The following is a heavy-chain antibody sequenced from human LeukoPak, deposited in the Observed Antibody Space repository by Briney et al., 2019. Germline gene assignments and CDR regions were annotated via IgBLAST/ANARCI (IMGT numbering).Heavy chain of an antibody. Sequence: SETLSLTCTGSGASISSYHWRGMRQPPGKGLEWIGYIYYSESTNYNPSLKSRVTISVDTSKNQFSLKLSSVTAADTAVYYCARHWVGDVSYSFDLWGQGTMVTVSS. CDR2: IYYSEST. V-gene: IGHV4-59*08. J-gene: IGHJ3*01. D-gene: IGHD3-16*01. CDR1: GASISSYH. CDR3: ARHWVGDVSYSFDL.